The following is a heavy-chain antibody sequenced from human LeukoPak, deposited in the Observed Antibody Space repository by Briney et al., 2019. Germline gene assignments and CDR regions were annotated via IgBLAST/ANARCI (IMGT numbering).Heavy chain of an antibody. D-gene: IGHD3-3*01. J-gene: IGHJ6*02. CDR2: IIPIFGTA. CDR3: AGGGGYDFWSGYSPYYYYGMDV. V-gene: IGHV1-69*13. CDR1: GGTFSSYA. Sequence: ASVKVSCKASGGTFSSYAISWVRQAPGQGLERMGGIIPIFGTANYAQKFQGRVTITADESTSTAYMELSSLRSEDTAVYYCAGGGGYDFWSGYSPYYYYGMDVWGQGTTVTVSS.